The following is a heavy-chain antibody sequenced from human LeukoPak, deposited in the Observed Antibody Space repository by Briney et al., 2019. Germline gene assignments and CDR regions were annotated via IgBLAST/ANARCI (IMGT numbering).Heavy chain of an antibody. Sequence: GGSLRLSCAASGFTFSSYAMSWVRQAPGKGLEWVSSISGSGGSTYYADSVKGRFTVSRDNSKNTLSLQMDSLRAEDTAVYFCAKISASGTDYWGQGTLVTVSS. J-gene: IGHJ4*02. V-gene: IGHV3-23*01. D-gene: IGHD3-10*01. CDR3: AKISASGTDY. CDR1: GFTFSSYA. CDR2: ISGSGGST.